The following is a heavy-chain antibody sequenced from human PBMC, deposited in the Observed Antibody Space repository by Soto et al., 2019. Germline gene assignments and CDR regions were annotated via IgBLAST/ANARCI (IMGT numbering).Heavy chain of an antibody. D-gene: IGHD3-3*01. Sequence: PSETLSLTCAVYGGSFSGYYWSWIRQPPGKGLEWIGEINHSGSTNYNPSLKSRVTISVNTSKNQFSLKLSSVTAADTALYYFARFRRYDFWSGYYYGMDVWGQGTTVTVSS. J-gene: IGHJ6*02. V-gene: IGHV4-34*01. CDR3: ARFRRYDFWSGYYYGMDV. CDR1: GGSFSGYY. CDR2: INHSGST.